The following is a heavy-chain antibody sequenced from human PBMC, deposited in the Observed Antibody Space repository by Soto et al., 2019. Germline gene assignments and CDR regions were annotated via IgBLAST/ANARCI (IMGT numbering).Heavy chain of an antibody. CDR1: GGSFSGYY. Sequence: SETLSLTCAVYGGSFSGYYWSWIGQPPGKGLEWIGEINHSGSTNYNPSLKSRVTISVDTSKNQFSLKLSSVTAADTAVYYCARIHGGKGSWKFDPWGQGTLVTVSS. CDR3: ARIHGGKGSWKFDP. V-gene: IGHV4-34*01. D-gene: IGHD2-15*01. J-gene: IGHJ5*02. CDR2: INHSGST.